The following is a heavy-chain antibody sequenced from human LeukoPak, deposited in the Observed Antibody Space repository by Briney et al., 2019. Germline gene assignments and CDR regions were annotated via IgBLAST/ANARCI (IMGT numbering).Heavy chain of an antibody. CDR1: GFTFSDDS. J-gene: IGHJ4*02. V-gene: IGHV3-21*01. CDR3: AKAISEESV. D-gene: IGHD3-10*01. CDR2: ISSSSTYI. Sequence: GGSLRLSCAASGFTFSDDSMSWVRQAPGKGLEWVSSISSSSTYIYYADSVKGRFTISRDNTKNSVSLQMNSLRVEDTAVYYCAKAISEESVWGQGTLVTVSS.